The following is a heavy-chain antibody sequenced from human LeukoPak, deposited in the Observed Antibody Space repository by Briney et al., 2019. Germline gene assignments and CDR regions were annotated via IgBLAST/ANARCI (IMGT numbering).Heavy chain of an antibody. J-gene: IGHJ4*02. Sequence: KPSETLSLTCAVYGVSFSGYYWSWIRQPPGKGLEWIGEINHSGSTNYNPSLKSRVTISVDTSKNQFSLKLSSVTAADTAMYYCARESTTVAGTFDYWGLGTLVTVSS. CDR2: INHSGST. CDR3: ARESTTVAGTFDY. CDR1: GVSFSGYY. D-gene: IGHD6-19*01. V-gene: IGHV4-34*01.